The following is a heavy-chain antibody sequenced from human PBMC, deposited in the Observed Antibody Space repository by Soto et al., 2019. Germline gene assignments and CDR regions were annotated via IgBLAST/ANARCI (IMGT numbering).Heavy chain of an antibody. Sequence: QVQLVQSGAEVKKPGSSVKVSCKASGGTFSSYAISWVRQAPGQGLEWMGGIIPIFGTANYAQKFQGRVTINADESTSTAYMELSSLRSEDTAVYYCATLRGVELYYYYGMDVWGQGTTVTVSS. CDR3: ATLRGVELYYYYGMDV. J-gene: IGHJ6*02. CDR2: IIPIFGTA. V-gene: IGHV1-69*01. CDR1: GGTFSSYA. D-gene: IGHD1-7*01.